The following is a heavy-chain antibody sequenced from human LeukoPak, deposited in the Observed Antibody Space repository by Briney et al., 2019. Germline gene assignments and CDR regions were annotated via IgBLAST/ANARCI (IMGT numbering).Heavy chain of an antibody. V-gene: IGHV3-53*01. J-gene: IGHJ4*02. Sequence: GGSLRLSCAASGFTVSSNYMSWVRQAPGKGLEWVSVIYSGGSTYYADSVKGRFTISRDNSKNTLYLQMNSLRAEDTAVYYCARDTPSMVRGVPNPPDYWGQGTLVTVSS. CDR3: ARDTPSMVRGVPNPPDY. D-gene: IGHD3-10*01. CDR1: GFTVSSNY. CDR2: IYSGGST.